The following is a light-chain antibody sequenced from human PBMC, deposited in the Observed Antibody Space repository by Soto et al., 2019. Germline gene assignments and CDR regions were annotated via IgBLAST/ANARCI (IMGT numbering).Light chain of an antibody. Sequence: EVVMTQSPLSLPVTLGQPASISCRSSQSLAYIDGNTYLSWFQQRPGQSPRRLIYKVSNQESGVPDRFGRSGSGADFTLKISRVEAEDVGVYYCMQGTRWPPYTFGQGTKLEIK. CDR3: MQGTRWPPYT. CDR2: KVS. V-gene: IGKV2-30*01. J-gene: IGKJ2*01. CDR1: QSLAYIDGNTY.